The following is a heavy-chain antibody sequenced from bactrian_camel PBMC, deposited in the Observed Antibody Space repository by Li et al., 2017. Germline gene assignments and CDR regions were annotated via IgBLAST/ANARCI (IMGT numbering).Heavy chain of an antibody. V-gene: IGHV3-2*01. CDR3: ARPYHVYEWGYGY. CDR1: GFSFSNYH. J-gene: IGHJ6*01. CDR2: IYRDGSST. Sequence: HVQLVESGGGLVQPGGSLRLSCAASGFSFSNYHMSWVRQAPGKGLEWVCSIYRDGSSTACGDSMKGRFTISKDNAKNALYLQLNRLKTEDTAMYYCARPYHVYEWGYGYWGQGTQVTVS. D-gene: IGHD4*01.